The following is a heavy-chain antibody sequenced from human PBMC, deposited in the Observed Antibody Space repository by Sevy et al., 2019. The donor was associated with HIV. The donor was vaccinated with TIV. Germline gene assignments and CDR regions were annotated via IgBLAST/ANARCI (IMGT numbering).Heavy chain of an antibody. J-gene: IGHJ6*02. CDR3: ARDLCTGGVCPRWGYYYYGMDV. CDR2: VSSSSTYI. CDR1: GFMFSTYI. D-gene: IGHD2-8*02. Sequence: GESLKISCAASGFMFSTYIMNWVRQAPGKGLEWVSSVSSSSTYIYYAVSVKGRFTISRDNAKNSLYLQMNSLRAEDTAVYYCARDLCTGGVCPRWGYYYYGMDVWGQGTTVTVSS. V-gene: IGHV3-21*01.